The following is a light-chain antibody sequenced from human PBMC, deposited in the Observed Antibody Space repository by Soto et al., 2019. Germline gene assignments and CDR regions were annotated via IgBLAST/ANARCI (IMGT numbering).Light chain of an antibody. V-gene: IGLV2-8*01. CDR1: SSDVGGYNY. Sequence: QSALAQPPSPSGAPGQSVTISRPGNSSDVGGYNYVSWYQQHPGKAPKLMIYEVSKRPSGVPDRFSGSKSGNTASLTVSGLQAEDEADYYCSSYAGNKNVFGTGTKVTVL. J-gene: IGLJ1*01. CDR3: SSYAGNKNV. CDR2: EVS.